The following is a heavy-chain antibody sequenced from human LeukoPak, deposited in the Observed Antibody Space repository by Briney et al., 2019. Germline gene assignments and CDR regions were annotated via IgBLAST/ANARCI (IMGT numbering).Heavy chain of an antibody. D-gene: IGHD5-24*01. Sequence: AGSLRLSCAASGFTSSSYWMHWVRQAPGRGRVWVSRINSDGSSTSYADSVKGRFTIYRDNAKNTLYLQMNSLRAEDTAVYYCASTMRWPLDYWGQGTLVTVSS. CDR3: ASTMRWPLDY. CDR2: INSDGSST. J-gene: IGHJ4*02. CDR1: GFTSSSYW. V-gene: IGHV3-74*01.